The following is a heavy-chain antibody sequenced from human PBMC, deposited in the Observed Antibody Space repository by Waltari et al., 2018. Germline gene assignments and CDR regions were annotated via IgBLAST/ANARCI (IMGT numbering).Heavy chain of an antibody. CDR3: ARAHNDYGDYVGAFDI. CDR1: GGSISSYY. CDR2: IYYSGST. Sequence: QVQLQESGPGLVKPSETLSLTCTVSGGSISSYYWSWIRQPPGKGLEWIGYIYYSGSTNSNPALKSRVTISVDTSKNQFSLKLSSVTAADTAVYYCARAHNDYGDYVGAFDIWGQGTMVTVSS. V-gene: IGHV4-59*01. D-gene: IGHD4-17*01. J-gene: IGHJ3*02.